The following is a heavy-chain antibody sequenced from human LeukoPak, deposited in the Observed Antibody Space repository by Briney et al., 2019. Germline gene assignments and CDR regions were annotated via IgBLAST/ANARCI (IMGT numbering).Heavy chain of an antibody. CDR3: AGPRFDS. J-gene: IGHJ4*02. Sequence: SETLSLTCTISDGSIREDYWTWIRQPPGKGLEWIGLIYVRGTTNYNPSLRSRVTISLDTSRDQFSLKLDSVTAADTAIYYCAGPRFDSWGQGILVTVSS. V-gene: IGHV4-4*09. CDR1: DGSIREDY. CDR2: IYVRGTT.